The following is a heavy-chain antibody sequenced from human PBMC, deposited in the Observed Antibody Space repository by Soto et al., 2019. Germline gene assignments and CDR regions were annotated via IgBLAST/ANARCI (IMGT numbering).Heavy chain of an antibody. Sequence: EVQLVESGGGLVQPGGSLRLSCAASGFTVSSKYMSWVRQAPGKGLEWVSVVYSGGSTNNADSVKGRFTISRDNSKNTLLLQMESLRAEDTAVYYCAGGVTYTSAFFYWGQGTLVTVSS. D-gene: IGHD6-25*01. V-gene: IGHV3-66*01. CDR1: GFTVSSKY. CDR2: VYSGGST. J-gene: IGHJ4*02. CDR3: AGGVTYTSAFFY.